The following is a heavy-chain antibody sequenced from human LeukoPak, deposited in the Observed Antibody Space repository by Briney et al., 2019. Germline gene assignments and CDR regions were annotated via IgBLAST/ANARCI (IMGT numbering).Heavy chain of an antibody. D-gene: IGHD6-13*01. CDR3: ARGFGKAAANVFGGYTMDV. CDR1: GFTVDSSY. Sequence: GVSLRLSCAASGFTVDSSYMNWVRQAPGKGLEWVSLIYTGGSTYYADSVRGRFTISRDNSKNTLYLQMNSLTPEDTAVYYCARGFGKAAANVFGGYTMDVWGQGTTVTVSS. CDR2: IYTGGST. J-gene: IGHJ6*02. V-gene: IGHV3-66*02.